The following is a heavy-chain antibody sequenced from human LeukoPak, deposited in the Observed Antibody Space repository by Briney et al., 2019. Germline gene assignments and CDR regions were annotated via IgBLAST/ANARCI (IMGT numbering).Heavy chain of an antibody. Sequence: GGSLRLSCAASGFTLSSYEMNWVRQAPGKGLEWVSYISSSGSTIYYADSVKGRFTISRDNAKNTLYLQMNSLRPEDTAVYYCARNGYYYGSGSYYVFDYWGQGTLVTVSS. J-gene: IGHJ4*02. CDR2: ISSSGSTI. CDR1: GFTLSSYE. D-gene: IGHD3-10*01. CDR3: ARNGYYYGSGSYYVFDY. V-gene: IGHV3-48*03.